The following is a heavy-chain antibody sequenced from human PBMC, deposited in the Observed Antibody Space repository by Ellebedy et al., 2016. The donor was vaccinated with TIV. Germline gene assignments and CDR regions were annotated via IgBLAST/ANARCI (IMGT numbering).Heavy chain of an antibody. D-gene: IGHD3-9*01. CDR1: VGSISNSDYY. CDR3: ARGLGRFDY. CDR2: IYYSGSA. V-gene: IGHV4-39*07. J-gene: IGHJ4*02. Sequence: MPSETLSLTSTVSVGSISNSDYYLNWIRQPPGKGLEWIGIIYYSGSAYYNPSLKSRVTVSVDTSKNQFSLNLSSVTAADTAVYFCARGLGRFDYWGQGTLVTVSS.